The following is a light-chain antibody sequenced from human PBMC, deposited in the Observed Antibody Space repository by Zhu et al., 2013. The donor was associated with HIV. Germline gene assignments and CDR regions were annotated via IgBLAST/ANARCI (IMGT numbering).Light chain of an antibody. CDR1: SSDIGTYTL. V-gene: IGLV2-23*02. CDR3: QSYDSSILV. Sequence: QSALTQPASVSGSPGQSITIPCTGTSSDIGTYTLISWYHQHPGRAPKLIIFEVNNRPSGVSDRFSGFKSGNAASLTISGLKTEDEADYYCQSYDSSILVFGGGTKADRP. CDR2: EVN. J-gene: IGLJ3*02.